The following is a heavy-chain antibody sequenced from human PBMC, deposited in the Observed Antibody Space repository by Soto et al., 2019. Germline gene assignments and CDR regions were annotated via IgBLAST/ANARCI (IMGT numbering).Heavy chain of an antibody. CDR1: GDSVSSNSAA. CDR3: AREGGYEWAYYYGMDV. D-gene: IGHD5-12*01. Sequence: PSQTLSLPCAISGDSVSSNSAAWNWIRQSPSRGLEWLGRTYYRSKWYNDYAVSVKSRITINPDTSKNQFSLQLNSVTPEDTAVYYCAREGGYEWAYYYGMDVWGQGTTVTVSS. J-gene: IGHJ6*02. V-gene: IGHV6-1*01. CDR2: TYYRSKWYN.